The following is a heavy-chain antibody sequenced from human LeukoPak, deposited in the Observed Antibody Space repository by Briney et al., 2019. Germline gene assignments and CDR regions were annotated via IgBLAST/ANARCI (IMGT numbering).Heavy chain of an antibody. J-gene: IGHJ4*02. V-gene: IGHV4-61*02. CDR3: ARGNLVIAVAGTSDTFDY. CDR2: IYTSGST. D-gene: IGHD6-19*01. Sequence: SQTLSLTCTVSGGSISSGSYYWSWIRQPAGKGLEWIGRIYTSGSTNYNPSLKSRVTISVDTSKNQFSLKLSSVTAADTAVYYCARGNLVIAVAGTSDTFDYWGQGTLVTVSS. CDR1: GGSISSGSYY.